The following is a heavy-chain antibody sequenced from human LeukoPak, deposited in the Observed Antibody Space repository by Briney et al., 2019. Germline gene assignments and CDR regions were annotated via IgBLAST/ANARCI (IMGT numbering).Heavy chain of an antibody. D-gene: IGHD1-1*01. J-gene: IGHJ4*02. V-gene: IGHV3-21*01. CDR1: GFTFNTYN. Sequence: GGSLRLSCASSGFTFNTYNMNWVRLAPGNGLEWVSSIITSSSYIYYADSVKGRFTISRDNAKNSLYLQMNSLRAEDTAVYYCARDSDWNDGLDYWGQGTLVTVSS. CDR2: IITSSSYI. CDR3: ARDSDWNDGLDY.